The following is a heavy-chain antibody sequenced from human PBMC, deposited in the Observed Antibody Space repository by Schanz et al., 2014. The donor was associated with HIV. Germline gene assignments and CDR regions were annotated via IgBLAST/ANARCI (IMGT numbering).Heavy chain of an antibody. V-gene: IGHV1-18*01. CDR2: ISAYNGKT. Sequence: QVQLVQSGAEVKKPGASVKVSCKASGYIFTSNGISWVRQAPGQGLEWMGWISAYNGKTNYARKVQGRVTMTTDTSTTTAYMELRSLRSDDTAVYYCARGPKWEGLMDVWGQGTTVIVSS. CDR3: ARGPKWEGLMDV. J-gene: IGHJ6*02. D-gene: IGHD1-26*01. CDR1: GYIFTSNG.